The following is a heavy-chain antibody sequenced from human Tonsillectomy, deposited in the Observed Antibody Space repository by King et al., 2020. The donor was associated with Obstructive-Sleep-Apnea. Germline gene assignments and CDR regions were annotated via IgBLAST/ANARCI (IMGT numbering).Heavy chain of an antibody. CDR3: AREARTGGSYPG. CDR2: ICGNGGSP. D-gene: IGHD1-26*01. Sequence: VQLVESGGGLVQPGGSLRLSCAASGLTFSSYAMHWVRQAPGKGLEYVSAICGNGGSPYYANSGKGRFTISRDNSKNTLYLQMGSLRTEDMAVYYCAREARTGGSYPGWGQGTLVTVSS. V-gene: IGHV3-64*01. J-gene: IGHJ4*02. CDR1: GLTFSSYA.